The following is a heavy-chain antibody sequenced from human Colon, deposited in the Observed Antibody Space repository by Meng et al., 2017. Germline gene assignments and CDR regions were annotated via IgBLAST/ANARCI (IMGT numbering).Heavy chain of an antibody. CDR3: ARQKASIAAAGDFDY. CDR1: GGSISSTSYY. Sequence: QVQLQQWGAGLLKPSETLSLTCTVSGGSISSTSYYWGWIRQPPGVGLEWIGSIYSSGNTYYNPSLKSRVTISVDTSKNQFSLKLSSVTAADTAFYYCARQKASIAAAGDFDYWGQGTLVTVSS. V-gene: IGHV4-39*01. J-gene: IGHJ4*02. D-gene: IGHD6-13*01. CDR2: IYSSGNT.